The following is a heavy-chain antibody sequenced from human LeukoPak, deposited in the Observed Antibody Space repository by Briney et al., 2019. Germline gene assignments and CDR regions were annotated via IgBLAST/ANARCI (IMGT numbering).Heavy chain of an antibody. Sequence: GRSPRLSCAASGFTFSSYAMHWVRQAPGKGLEWVAVISYDGSNKYYADSVKGRFTISRDNSKNTLYLQMNSLRAEDTAVYYCATSQFTVRYYFDYWGQGTLVTVSS. CDR2: ISYDGSNK. D-gene: IGHD4-17*01. CDR3: ATSQFTVRYYFDY. CDR1: GFTFSSYA. V-gene: IGHV3-30-3*01. J-gene: IGHJ4*02.